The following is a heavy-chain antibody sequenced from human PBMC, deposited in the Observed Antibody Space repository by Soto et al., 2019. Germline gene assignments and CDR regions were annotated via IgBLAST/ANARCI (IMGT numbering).Heavy chain of an antibody. D-gene: IGHD3-22*01. V-gene: IGHV1-2*04. CDR1: GYTFTGYY. CDR2: INPNSGGT. Sequence: ASVKVSCKASGYTFTGYYMHWVRQAPGQGLEWMGWINPNSGGTNYAQKFQGWVTMARDTSISTAYMELSRLRSDDTAVYYCARGMGHYDSSGLLDYYYGMDVWGQGTTVTVSS. J-gene: IGHJ6*02. CDR3: ARGMGHYDSSGLLDYYYGMDV.